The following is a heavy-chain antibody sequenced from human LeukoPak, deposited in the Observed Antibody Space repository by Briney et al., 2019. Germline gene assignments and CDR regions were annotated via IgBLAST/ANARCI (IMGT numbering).Heavy chain of an antibody. J-gene: IGHJ4*02. Sequence: GGSLRLSCAASGFTFSNYAMSRVRQAPGKGLEWVSAISGSGGSTYYADSVKGRFTISRDNSKNTLYLQMNSLRAEDTAVYYCAKYGDESSGYYSDWGQGTLVTVSS. CDR1: GFTFSNYA. CDR3: AKYGDESSGYYSD. V-gene: IGHV3-23*01. CDR2: ISGSGGST. D-gene: IGHD3-22*01.